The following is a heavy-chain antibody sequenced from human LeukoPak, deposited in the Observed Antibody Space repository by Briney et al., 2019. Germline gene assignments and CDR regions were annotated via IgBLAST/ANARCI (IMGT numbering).Heavy chain of an antibody. Sequence: GGSLRLSCAASGFTFSSYAMSWVRQAPGKGLEWVSAISGSGGSIYYADSVKGRFTISRDNSKNTVYLQMNSLRAEDTAVYYCAKDLKQLVGSDYWGQGTLVTVSS. CDR2: ISGSGGSI. CDR1: GFTFSSYA. V-gene: IGHV3-23*01. CDR3: AKDLKQLVGSDY. J-gene: IGHJ4*02. D-gene: IGHD6-6*01.